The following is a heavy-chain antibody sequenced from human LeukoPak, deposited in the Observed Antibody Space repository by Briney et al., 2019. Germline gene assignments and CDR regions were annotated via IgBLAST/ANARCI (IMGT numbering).Heavy chain of an antibody. V-gene: IGHV3-48*01. D-gene: IGHD5-18*01. J-gene: IGHJ4*02. Sequence: GGSLRLSCAASGFTFSTYSMNWVRQAPGKGLEWVSYISSSSSTIYDADSVKGRFTISRHNAKNSLYLQMNSLRAEDTAVYYCARDGRGYNYGNGLYFFDYWGQGTLVTVSS. CDR2: ISSSSSTI. CDR1: GFTFSTYS. CDR3: ARDGRGYNYGNGLYFFDY.